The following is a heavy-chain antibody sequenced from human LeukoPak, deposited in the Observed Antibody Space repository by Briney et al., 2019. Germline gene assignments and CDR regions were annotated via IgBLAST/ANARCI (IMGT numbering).Heavy chain of an antibody. CDR3: ARHRRRYYDILTGYSTFDP. D-gene: IGHD3-9*01. V-gene: IGHV4-4*07. J-gene: IGHJ5*02. Sequence: SETLSLTCTVSGGSISSYYWSWIRQPAGKGLEWIGRIYTSGSTNYNPSLKSRVTMSVDTSKNQFSLKLSSVTAADTAVYYCARHRRRYYDILTGYSTFDPWGQGTLVTVSS. CDR2: IYTSGST. CDR1: GGSISSYY.